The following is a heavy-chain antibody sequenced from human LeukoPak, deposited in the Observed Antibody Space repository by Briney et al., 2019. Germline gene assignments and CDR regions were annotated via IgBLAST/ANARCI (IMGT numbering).Heavy chain of an antibody. D-gene: IGHD2-2*02. J-gene: IGHJ5*02. Sequence: SETLSLTCAVYGGSFSGYYWSWIRQPAGKGLEWIGRIYTSGSTNYNPSLKSRVTISVDTSKDQFSLKLSSVTAADTAVYYCARESDCSSTSCYKGNNWFDPWGQGTLVTVSS. CDR1: GGSFSGYY. CDR2: IYTSGST. CDR3: ARESDCSSTSCYKGNNWFDP. V-gene: IGHV4-4*07.